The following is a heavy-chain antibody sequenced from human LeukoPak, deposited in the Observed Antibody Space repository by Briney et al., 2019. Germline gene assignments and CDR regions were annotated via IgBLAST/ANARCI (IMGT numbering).Heavy chain of an antibody. D-gene: IGHD1-7*01. Sequence: SETLSLTCTVSGGSISSYYWSWIRQPPGKGLEWIGYIYYSGSTNYNPSLKSRVTISVDTSKNQFSLKLSSVTAADTAVYYCAREGTKRTFDYWGQGTLVTVS. CDR2: IYYSGST. CDR1: GGSISSYY. V-gene: IGHV4-59*01. J-gene: IGHJ4*02. CDR3: AREGTKRTFDY.